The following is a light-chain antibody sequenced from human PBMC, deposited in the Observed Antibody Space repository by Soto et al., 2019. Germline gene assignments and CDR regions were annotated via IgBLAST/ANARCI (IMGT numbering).Light chain of an antibody. J-gene: IGKJ1*01. CDR3: QHYGSSPRT. Sequence: EIVLTQSPGTLSLSPGERATLSCRASQSVSSSYLAWYQQKPGQAPRLLIYGASSRATGIPDRFSGSGSGTDFTLTTSRLGPEDFAVYYCQHYGSSPRTFGQGTQVEIK. CDR2: GAS. V-gene: IGKV3-20*01. CDR1: QSVSSSY.